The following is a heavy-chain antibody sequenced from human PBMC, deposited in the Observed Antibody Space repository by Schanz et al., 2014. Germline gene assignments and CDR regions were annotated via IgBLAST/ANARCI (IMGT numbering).Heavy chain of an antibody. Sequence: EVHLLDSGGGLVQPGGSLRLSCAASGFTFSSYAMSWVRQAPGKGLEWVSSISSGGNRYYANSVKGRFGSSRDNSENTLYLQMSRMRGEDAEVNYCAKDPRGDKNDRAYYFDYWGQGTLVSVSA. CDR2: ISSGGNR. CDR1: GFTFSSYA. CDR3: AKDPRGDKNDRAYYFDY. V-gene: IGHV3-23*01. J-gene: IGHJ4*02. D-gene: IGHD3-10*01.